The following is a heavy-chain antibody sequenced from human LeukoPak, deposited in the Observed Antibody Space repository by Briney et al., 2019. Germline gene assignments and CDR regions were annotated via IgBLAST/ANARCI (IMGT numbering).Heavy chain of an antibody. J-gene: IGHJ4*02. CDR1: GYTFTSYG. CDR2: INAGNGNT. V-gene: IGHV1-3*01. Sequence: ASVKVSCKGSGYTFTSYGMNLGRQAPGKRLEWMGWINAGNGNTKYSQEFQGRVTITRDTSASTAYMELSRLRSDDTAVYYCARVHSDYDFSYWGQGTLVTVSS. CDR3: ARVHSDYDFSY. D-gene: IGHD5-12*01.